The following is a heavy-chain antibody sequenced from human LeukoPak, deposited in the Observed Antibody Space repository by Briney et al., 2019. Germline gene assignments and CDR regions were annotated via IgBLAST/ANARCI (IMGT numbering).Heavy chain of an antibody. Sequence: SKTLSLTCAVYGGSFSGYYWSWIRQPPGKGLEWIGEINHSGSTNYNPSLKSRVTISVDTSKNQFSLKLSSVTAADTAVYYCARIGCSSTSCYYYYYYGMDVWGQGTTVTVSS. J-gene: IGHJ6*02. CDR3: ARIGCSSTSCYYYYYYGMDV. D-gene: IGHD2-2*01. CDR1: GGSFSGYY. V-gene: IGHV4-34*01. CDR2: INHSGST.